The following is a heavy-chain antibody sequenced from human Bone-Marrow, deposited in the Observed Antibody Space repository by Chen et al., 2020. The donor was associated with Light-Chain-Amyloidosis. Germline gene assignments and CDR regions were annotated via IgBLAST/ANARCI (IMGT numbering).Heavy chain of an antibody. CDR2: IKQDGSEK. Sequence: EVQLVESGGGLVQPGGSLRLSCAASGFTFSSDWMRWVRQAPGKGLEWVANIKQDGSEKYYVDSVKGRFTISRDNAKNSLYLQMNSLRAEDTAVYYCARDGPGCSSTSCYTPYGMDVWGQGTTVTVSS. D-gene: IGHD2-2*02. CDR1: GFTFSSDW. CDR3: ARDGPGCSSTSCYTPYGMDV. V-gene: IGHV3-7*01. J-gene: IGHJ6*02.